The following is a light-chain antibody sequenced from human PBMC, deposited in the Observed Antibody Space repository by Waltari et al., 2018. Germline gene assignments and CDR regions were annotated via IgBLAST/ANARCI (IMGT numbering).Light chain of an antibody. CDR3: QSYDNSLRVRV. J-gene: IGLJ2*01. CDR1: SSNIGAGYA. CDR2: YNT. V-gene: IGLV1-40*01. Sequence: QSVLTQPPSVSGAPGQSISLSCSGSSSNIGAGYAVHWYQQLPGTAPKLLISYNTNRPSGVPDRFAGSKSGTSASLAITGLQAEDEADYYCQSYDNSLRVRVFGGGTRLTVL.